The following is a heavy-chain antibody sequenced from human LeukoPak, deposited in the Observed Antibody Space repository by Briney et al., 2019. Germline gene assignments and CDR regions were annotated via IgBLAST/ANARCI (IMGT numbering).Heavy chain of an antibody. D-gene: IGHD6-13*01. CDR2: VNSNDGTT. Sequence: GASVKVSCKTSGYTFTDFHTHWVRQAPGEGPEWMGWVNSNDGTTHYAQKFQGRVTMTRDMSVSIAYMELRSLRSDDTAVYYCARDSIAASGCYYDYWGQGALVTVSS. J-gene: IGHJ4*02. V-gene: IGHV1-2*02. CDR3: ARDSIAASGCYYDY. CDR1: GYTFTDFH.